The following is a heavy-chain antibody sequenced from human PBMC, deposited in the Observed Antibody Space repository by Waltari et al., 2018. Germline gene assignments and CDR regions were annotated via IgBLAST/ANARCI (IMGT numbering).Heavy chain of an antibody. J-gene: IGHJ4*02. CDR1: GFTFSSYG. V-gene: IGHV3-30*02. Sequence: QVQLVESGGGVVQPGGSLRLSCAASGFTFSSYGMHWVRQAPGKGLAGVAFIRDDGSNNYYADSGKGHFTISRDNSKNTLYLQMNSLRAEDTAVYYCAKDIGQWLYNTAPTNFDYWGQGTLFTVSS. CDR3: AKDIGQWLYNTAPTNFDY. D-gene: IGHD6-19*01. CDR2: IRDDGSNN.